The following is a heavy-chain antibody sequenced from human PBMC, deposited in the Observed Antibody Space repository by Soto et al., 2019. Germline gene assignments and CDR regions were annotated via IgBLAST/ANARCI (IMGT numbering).Heavy chain of an antibody. V-gene: IGHV3-21*01. J-gene: IGHJ4*02. CDR3: ARDLRYSGSAVGY. CDR2: ISSSSSYI. Sequence: PGGSLRLSCAASGFTFSSYSMNWVRQAPGKGLEWVSSISSSSSYIYYAESVKGRFTISRDNAKNSLYLQMNSLRAEDTAVYYCARDLRYSGSAVGYWGQGTLVTVSS. D-gene: IGHD1-26*01. CDR1: GFTFSSYS.